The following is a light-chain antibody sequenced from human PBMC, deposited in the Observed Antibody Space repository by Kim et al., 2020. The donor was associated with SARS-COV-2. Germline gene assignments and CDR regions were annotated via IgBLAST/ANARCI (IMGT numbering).Light chain of an antibody. CDR3: QHYGNSPPYT. V-gene: IGKV3-20*01. J-gene: IGKJ2*01. CDR2: GAS. Sequence: YPGERATRSCRASQSVSSSYLAWYPQKPGQAPRLLIYGASSRATGIPDRFSGSGSGTDFTLTISRLEPEDFAVYYCQHYGNSPPYTFGQGTKLEI. CDR1: QSVSSSY.